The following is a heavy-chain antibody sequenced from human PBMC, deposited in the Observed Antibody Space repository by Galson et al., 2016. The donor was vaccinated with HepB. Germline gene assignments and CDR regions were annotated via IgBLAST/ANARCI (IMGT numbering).Heavy chain of an antibody. D-gene: IGHD3-16*01. Sequence: SLRLSCAASGFTFRSYTMVWVRQAPGKGLEWVSSISPTSRYKHWAASLEGRFAISRDNARNSVFLHLNSPTVEDTGVYYCARAQGDTPGDDGHFDPWGQGTLVTV. CDR1: GFTFRSYT. J-gene: IGHJ5*02. V-gene: IGHV3-21*01. CDR3: ARAQGDTPGDDGHFDP. CDR2: ISPTSRYK.